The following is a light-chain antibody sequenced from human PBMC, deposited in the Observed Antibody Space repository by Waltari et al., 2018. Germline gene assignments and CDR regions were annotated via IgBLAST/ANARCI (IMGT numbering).Light chain of an antibody. CDR3: QQYGSSPLT. CDR2: GAS. CDR1: QSVSSSY. Sequence: EIVLTQSPGTLSLSPGESATLPCRASQSVSSSYFAWYQQKPCQAPRLLIYGASSRATGIPDRFSGSGSGTDFTLTISRLEPEDFAVYYCQQYGSSPLTFGGGTKVEIK. V-gene: IGKV3-20*01. J-gene: IGKJ4*01.